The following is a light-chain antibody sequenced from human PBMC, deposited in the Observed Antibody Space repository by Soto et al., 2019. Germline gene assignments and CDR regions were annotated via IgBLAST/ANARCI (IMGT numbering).Light chain of an antibody. V-gene: IGKV1-27*01. J-gene: IGKJ4*01. CDR3: QKYNSAPLT. Sequence: DVQMTQSPSSLSAFVGDRVTITCRASQGIAPYLAWFQQKPGKVPKLLIYAPSTLQSGVPSRFSGSGSGTDFTLTINILQPEDVGTYYCQKYNSAPLTFGGGTKVEIK. CDR1: QGIAPY. CDR2: APS.